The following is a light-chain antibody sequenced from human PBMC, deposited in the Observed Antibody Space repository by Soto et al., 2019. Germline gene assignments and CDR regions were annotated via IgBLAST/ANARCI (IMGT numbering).Light chain of an antibody. CDR2: EVR. J-gene: IGLJ1*01. CDR3: SSYTSNNTLV. CDR1: SSDMGGYNY. Sequence: QSVLTQPASVSGSPGQSITISCTGTSSDMGGYNYVSWFQQHPGKAPKLMIYEVRNRPSGVSNRFSGSKSGNTASLTISGLQAEDETDYYCSSYTSNNTLVFGTGTKLTVL. V-gene: IGLV2-14*01.